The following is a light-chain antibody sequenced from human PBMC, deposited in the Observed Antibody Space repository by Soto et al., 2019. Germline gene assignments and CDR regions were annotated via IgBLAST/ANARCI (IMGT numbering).Light chain of an antibody. CDR2: GAS. V-gene: IGKV1-12*01. CDR3: LQDSTFPLT. Sequence: DIHGPQSPASLCAWVVNRVRITCLASQGIGFMLAWYQQTRGNAPQLLIGGASSLPGGFPSMFSGSGSGTDFLLSINILQAEDFASYYWLQDSTFPLTFGQGTKVDIK. CDR1: QGIGFM. J-gene: IGKJ1*01.